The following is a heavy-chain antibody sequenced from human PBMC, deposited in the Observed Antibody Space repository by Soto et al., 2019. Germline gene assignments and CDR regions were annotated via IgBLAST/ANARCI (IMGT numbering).Heavy chain of an antibody. CDR3: VKDFTTVPLHGDAFDI. J-gene: IGHJ3*02. CDR2: ISWNSGSI. Sequence: PGGALILSCAASGFTFDDYAMHWVRQAPGKGLEWVSGISWNSGSIGYADSVKGRFTISRDNAKNSLYLQMNSLRAEDTALYYCVKDFTTVPLHGDAFDIWGQGTMVTGSS. CDR1: GFTFDDYA. D-gene: IGHD4-17*01. V-gene: IGHV3-9*01.